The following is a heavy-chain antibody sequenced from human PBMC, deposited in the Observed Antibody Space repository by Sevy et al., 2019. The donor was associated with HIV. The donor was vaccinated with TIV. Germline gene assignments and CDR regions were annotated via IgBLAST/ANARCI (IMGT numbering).Heavy chain of an antibody. CDR1: GFDVSNNY. CDR3: ARDYSRRPGWFDP. Sequence: GGSLRLSCAGSGFDVSNNYMSWVRQAPGKGLEWVSIIYSSGTTYYADSVKGRFTISRDKSKNTVYLQMNSLRADDTAFYHCARDYSRRPGWFDPWGQGTLVTVSS. V-gene: IGHV3-53*01. J-gene: IGHJ5*02. D-gene: IGHD6-13*01. CDR2: IYSSGTT.